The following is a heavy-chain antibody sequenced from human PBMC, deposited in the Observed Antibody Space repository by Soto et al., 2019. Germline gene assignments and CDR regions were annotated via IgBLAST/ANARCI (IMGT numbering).Heavy chain of an antibody. J-gene: IGHJ5*02. CDR2: INAGNGNT. CDR1: GYTFTSYA. V-gene: IGHV1-3*01. D-gene: IGHD2-15*01. Sequence: QVQLVQSGAEVKKPGASVKVSCKASGYTFTSYAMHWVRQAPGQRLEWMGWINAGNGNTKYSQKFQGRVTITRDTSASRAYMELSSLRSEDTAVYYCARALGYCSGGSCYQSGWFDPWGQGTLVTVSS. CDR3: ARALGYCSGGSCYQSGWFDP.